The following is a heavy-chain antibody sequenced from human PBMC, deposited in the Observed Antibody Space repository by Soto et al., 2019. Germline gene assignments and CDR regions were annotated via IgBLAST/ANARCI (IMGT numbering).Heavy chain of an antibody. D-gene: IGHD2-2*02. CDR2: IYPGDSDT. CDR1: GDSFTRYW. J-gene: IGHJ6*02. Sequence: PGESLTITCTSSGDSFTRYWIGWVRQMPGKGLEWMGIIYPGDSDTRYSPSFQGQVTISADKSISTAYLQWSSLKASDAAMYYCARLSGCSSTSCYTHMDVWGQGTTVTVSS. V-gene: IGHV5-51*01. CDR3: ARLSGCSSTSCYTHMDV.